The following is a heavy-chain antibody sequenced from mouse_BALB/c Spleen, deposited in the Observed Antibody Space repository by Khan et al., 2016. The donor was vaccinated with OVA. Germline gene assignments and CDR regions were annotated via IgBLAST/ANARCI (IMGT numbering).Heavy chain of an antibody. V-gene: IGHV14-1*02. J-gene: IGHJ3*01. CDR1: GFNIKDYY. D-gene: IGHD2-1*01. CDR2: LDPENGNT. Sequence: VQLQESGAELVRPGALVKLSCKASGFNIKDYYMVWVKQRPEQGLEWIGWLDPENGNTVYDPKFQAKASITADTSSNTAYLQLSSLTSEDTAVYYSVRRGYGNYWFAYWGQGTLVTFSA. CDR3: VRRGYGNYWFAY.